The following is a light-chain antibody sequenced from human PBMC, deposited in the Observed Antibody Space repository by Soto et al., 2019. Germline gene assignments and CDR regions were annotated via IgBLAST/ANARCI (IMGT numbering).Light chain of an antibody. J-gene: IGKJ1*01. CDR3: QKYNSAPRT. Sequence: DIPMTQSPSSLSASVGDRVTITCRASQGISNYLAWYQQKPGKVPKLMIYTASTLQLGVPSRFSGSGSGTDFTLTISSLQPEDVATYYCQKYNSAPRTFGQGTKVEIK. CDR2: TAS. CDR1: QGISNY. V-gene: IGKV1-27*01.